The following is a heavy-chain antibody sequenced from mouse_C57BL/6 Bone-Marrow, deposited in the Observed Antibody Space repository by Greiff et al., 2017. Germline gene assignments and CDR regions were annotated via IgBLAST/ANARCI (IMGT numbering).Heavy chain of an antibody. CDR2: IDPSDSET. J-gene: IGHJ3*01. V-gene: IGHV1-52*01. Sequence: QVQLKESGAELARPGASVKLSCKASGYTFTSYWMHWVKQRPIQGLEWIGNIDPSDSETHYNQKFKDKATLTVDKSSSTAYMQLSSLTSEDSAVYYCARRGDDYGGGFAYWGQGTLVTVSA. D-gene: IGHD2-4*01. CDR3: ARRGDDYGGGFAY. CDR1: GYTFTSYW.